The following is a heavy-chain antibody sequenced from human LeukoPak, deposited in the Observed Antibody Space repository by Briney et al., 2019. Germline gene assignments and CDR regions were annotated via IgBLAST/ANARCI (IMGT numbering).Heavy chain of an antibody. V-gene: IGHV4-34*01. J-gene: IGHJ4*02. CDR1: SGSFSGYY. D-gene: IGHD2-15*01. Sequence: SETLSLTCAVYSGSFSGYYWSWIRQPPGKGLEWIGEINDSGSVNCNPSLKNRVTLSVDTSKNQFSLRLSSVAAADTAVYYCARRLVDSGASQVSDDWDQGTLVTVSS. CDR2: INDSGSV. CDR3: ARRLVDSGASQVSDD.